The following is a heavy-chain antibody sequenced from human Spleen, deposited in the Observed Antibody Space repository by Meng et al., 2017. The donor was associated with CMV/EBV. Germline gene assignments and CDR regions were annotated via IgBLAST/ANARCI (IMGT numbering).Heavy chain of an antibody. D-gene: IGHD5/OR15-5a*01. V-gene: IGHV1-2*02. CDR1: GYAFTGYS. CDR2: INPNSGGT. J-gene: IGHJ4*02. CDR3: ARDSTIYDSAFSDY. Sequence: VHRAQSVDAAKQLVASVNVSCKASGYAFTGYSMHWVRHGSGQGLQWMGWINPNSGGTNYAQKFQGRVTMTRDTSISTAYMELSSLSSDETAVYYCARDSTIYDSAFSDYWGQGTLVTVSS.